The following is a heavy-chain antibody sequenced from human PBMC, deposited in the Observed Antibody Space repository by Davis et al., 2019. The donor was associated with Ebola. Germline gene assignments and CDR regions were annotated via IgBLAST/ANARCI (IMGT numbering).Heavy chain of an antibody. D-gene: IGHD3-22*01. Sequence: PGGSLRLSCAASGFSFSNYGMHWVRQAPGKGLEWVAVISHDGNNKYYEDSVKGRFSISRDNSKNTLYLQMNSLRAEDTAVYYCAKDMIEEGLRSPHPDFQHWGQGTLVIVSS. CDR3: AKDMIEEGLRSPHPDFQH. CDR2: ISHDGNNK. J-gene: IGHJ1*01. CDR1: GFSFSNYG. V-gene: IGHV3-30*18.